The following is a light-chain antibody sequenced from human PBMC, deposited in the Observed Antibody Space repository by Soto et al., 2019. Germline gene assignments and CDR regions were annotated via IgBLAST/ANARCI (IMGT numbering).Light chain of an antibody. J-gene: IGKJ4*01. CDR1: QSVSSY. V-gene: IGKV3-11*01. CDR3: QHRSNWLFT. CDR2: DAS. Sequence: EIVLTQSPATLSLSPGERATLSCRASQSVSSYLAWYQQKPGQAPRLLIYDASNRATGIPARFSGSGSGTDFTLTISSLEPEDFAVYYCQHRSNWLFTFGGGTKVEIK.